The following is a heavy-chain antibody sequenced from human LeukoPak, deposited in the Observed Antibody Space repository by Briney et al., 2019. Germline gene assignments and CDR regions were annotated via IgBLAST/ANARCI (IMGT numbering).Heavy chain of an antibody. J-gene: IGHJ6*02. V-gene: IGHV4-59*01. Sequence: SETLSLTCAVYGGSFSSYYWSWIRQPPGKGLEWIGYIYYSGSTNYNPSLKSRVTISVDTSKNQFSLKLSSVTAADTAVYYCARVCCSSTSCYSCMDVWGQGTTVTVSS. D-gene: IGHD2-2*02. CDR1: GGSFSSYY. CDR3: ARVCCSSTSCYSCMDV. CDR2: IYYSGST.